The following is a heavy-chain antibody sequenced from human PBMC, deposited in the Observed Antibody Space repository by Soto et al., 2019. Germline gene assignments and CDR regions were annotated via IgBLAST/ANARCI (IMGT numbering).Heavy chain of an antibody. J-gene: IGHJ5*02. Sequence: ASVKVSCKASGYTFTSYAMHWVRQAPGQRLEWMGWINAGNGNTKYSQKFQRRVTITRDTSASTAYMELSSLRSEDTAVYYFASLLWFGELLYSGGPWGQGTLVTVSS. D-gene: IGHD3-10*01. CDR1: GYTFTSYA. V-gene: IGHV1-3*01. CDR2: INAGNGNT. CDR3: ASLLWFGELLYSGGP.